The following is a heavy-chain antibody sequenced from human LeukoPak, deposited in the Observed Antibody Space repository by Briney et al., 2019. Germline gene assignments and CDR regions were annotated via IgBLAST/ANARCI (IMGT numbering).Heavy chain of an antibody. J-gene: IGHJ5*02. D-gene: IGHD6-19*01. CDR1: GYTFTGYY. CDR3: ARAKGAVDHNWFDP. Sequence: ASVKVSCKASGYTFTGYYMHWVRQAPGQGLEWMGRINLNSGGTNYAQKFQGRVTMTRDTSISTAYMELCRLRFDDTAVYYCARAKGAVDHNWFDPWGQGTLVTVSS. V-gene: IGHV1-2*06. CDR2: INLNSGGT.